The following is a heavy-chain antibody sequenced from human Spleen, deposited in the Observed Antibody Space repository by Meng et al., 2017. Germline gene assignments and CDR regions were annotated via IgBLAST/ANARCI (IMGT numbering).Heavy chain of an antibody. J-gene: IGHJ1*01. V-gene: IGHV3-74*01. Sequence: VTLWESGGGLVQPEGPLRLSCAASGFTFCGHWMHWVRQAPGKGLVWVSRVTPDGRITTYADFVKGRFTISRDNAKNTLYLQMNSLRAEDTAVYYCTNDRLNHWGQGTLVTVSS. CDR1: GFTFCGHW. CDR2: VTPDGRIT. CDR3: TNDRLNH. D-gene: IGHD3-9*01.